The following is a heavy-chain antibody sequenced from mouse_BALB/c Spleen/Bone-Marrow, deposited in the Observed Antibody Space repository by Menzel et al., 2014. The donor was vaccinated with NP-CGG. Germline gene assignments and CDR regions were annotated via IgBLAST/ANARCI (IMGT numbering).Heavy chain of an antibody. J-gene: IGHJ3*01. CDR1: GYAFSTYW. V-gene: IGHV1-9*01. D-gene: IGHD2-2*01. CDR2: ISPGTGNT. CDR3: AIIGYQAWFTY. Sequence: QVQLKQSGTELMKPGASVKISCKATGYAFSTYWIQWIKQRPGHGLDWIGEISPGTGNTNNNKKFRGKATFTADASSNTAYMQLSSLTSEDAAVYFCAIIGYQAWFTYWGQGTLVTVSP.